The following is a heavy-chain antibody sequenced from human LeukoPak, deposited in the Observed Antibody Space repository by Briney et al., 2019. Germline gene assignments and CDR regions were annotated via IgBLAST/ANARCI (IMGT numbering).Heavy chain of an antibody. CDR2: TSSDLNVK. V-gene: IGHV3-30-3*01. Sequence: GGSLRLSCAASGFTFRNYVIHWVRQAPGKGLEWVAVTSSDLNVKLYADSVKGRFTISRDNSKSTLYLQMNSLRPEDTAIYYCAREGYYGSGSPPSLYFDYWGQGTLVTVSS. D-gene: IGHD3-10*01. J-gene: IGHJ4*02. CDR3: AREGYYGSGSPPSLYFDY. CDR1: GFTFRNYV.